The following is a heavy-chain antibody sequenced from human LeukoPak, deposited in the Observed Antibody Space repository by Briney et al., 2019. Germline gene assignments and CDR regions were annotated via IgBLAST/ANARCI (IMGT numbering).Heavy chain of an antibody. V-gene: IGHV1-2*04. CDR1: GYTFTGYY. D-gene: IGHD6-13*01. CDR2: INPNSGGT. J-gene: IGHJ5*02. CDR3: ARDGRIAAAGGIGFDP. Sequence: ASVKVSCKASGYTFTGYYMHWVRQAPGQGLEWMGWINPNSGGTNYAQKFQGWVTMTRDTSISTAYMELSRLRSDDTAVYYCARDGRIAAAGGIGFDPWGQGTLVTVSS.